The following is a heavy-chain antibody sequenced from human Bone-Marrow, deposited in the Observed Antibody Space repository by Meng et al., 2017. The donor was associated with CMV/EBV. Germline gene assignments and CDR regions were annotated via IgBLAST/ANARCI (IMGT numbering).Heavy chain of an antibody. V-gene: IGHV4-34*01. CDR3: ATARPKRYCSSTSCPSAKSYYYGMDV. Sequence: SQTLSLTCAVYGGSFSGYYWSWIRQPPGKGLEWIGEINHGGSTNYNASLKSGVTISVDTSKNQFSLKLSSETDADTAVYYCATARPKRYCSSTSCPSAKSYYYGMDVWGQGTTVTVSS. D-gene: IGHD2-2*01. CDR1: GGSFSGYY. J-gene: IGHJ6*02. CDR2: INHGGST.